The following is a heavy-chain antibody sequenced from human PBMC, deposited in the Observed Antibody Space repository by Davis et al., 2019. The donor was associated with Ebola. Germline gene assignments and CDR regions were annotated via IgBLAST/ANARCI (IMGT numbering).Heavy chain of an antibody. V-gene: IGHV3-53*04. CDR3: ARAEYYYYGMDV. J-gene: IGHJ6*02. CDR1: GFTVRGNY. Sequence: GESLKISCAASGFTVRGNYMSWVRQAPGKGLEWVSVIYSGGSTYYADSVKGRFTISRHNSKNTLYLQMNSLRAEDTAVYYCARAEYYYYGMDVWGQGTTVTVSS. CDR2: IYSGGST.